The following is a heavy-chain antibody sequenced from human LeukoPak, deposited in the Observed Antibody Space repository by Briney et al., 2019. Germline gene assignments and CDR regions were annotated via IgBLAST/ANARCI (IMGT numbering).Heavy chain of an antibody. Sequence: GASVTVSFKTSGYTFTNYGISWVRQAPGQGLEWMGWISGYNGNPRYAQKVQGRVTMTTDTSTNTAYMEVNSLRSDDTAIYYCARDPSLAVAGIRLFDYWGQGTLVIVSS. CDR3: ARDPSLAVAGIRLFDY. D-gene: IGHD6-19*01. J-gene: IGHJ4*02. V-gene: IGHV1-18*01. CDR1: GYTFTNYG. CDR2: ISGYNGNP.